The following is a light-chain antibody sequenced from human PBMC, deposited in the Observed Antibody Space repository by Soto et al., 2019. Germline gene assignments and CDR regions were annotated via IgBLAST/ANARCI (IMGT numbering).Light chain of an antibody. CDR3: QQYGSSPPWT. CDR2: GAS. V-gene: IGKV3-20*01. CDR1: QSVRSSY. J-gene: IGKJ1*01. Sequence: EIVLTQSPGTLSLSPGERATLSCRASQSVRSSYLAWYQHKPGQAPRLLMHGASSRATGIPDRFSGSGSGSDFTLTISRLEPEDFAVYYCQQYGSSPPWTFGQGTKVDIK.